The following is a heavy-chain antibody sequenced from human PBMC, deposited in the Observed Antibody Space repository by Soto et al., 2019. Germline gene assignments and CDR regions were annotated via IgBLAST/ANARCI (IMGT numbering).Heavy chain of an antibody. Sequence: PSETLSLTCTVSDGSIVSGYYWGWIRQHPAKGLEWIGYMSFNGGTLYNPSLESRLSMSVDTFKKHLSLRLSSVTAADTAMYYCARHVQTSTWSNFDYWGLGTPVTVS. CDR1: DGSIVSGYY. D-gene: IGHD6-13*01. V-gene: IGHV4-31*03. CDR3: ARHVQTSTWSNFDY. J-gene: IGHJ4*02. CDR2: MSFNGGT.